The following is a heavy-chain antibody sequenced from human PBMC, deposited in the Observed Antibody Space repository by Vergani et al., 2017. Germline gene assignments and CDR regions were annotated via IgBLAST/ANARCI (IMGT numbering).Heavy chain of an antibody. CDR2: IYNSGNT. V-gene: IGHV4-38-2*01. CDR3: ARPVGPSAIADGYHV. CDR1: GYSISTGYY. D-gene: IGHD3-10*01. Sequence: QVHLQESGPGLVKPSETLSLTCGVSGYSISTGYYWGWIRQPPGKGLEWIGSIYNSGNTYYNPSLESRITISIDTSKNQFSLSLTSVTAADTGMYYCARPVGPSAIADGYHVWGQGTMVTVS. J-gene: IGHJ3*01.